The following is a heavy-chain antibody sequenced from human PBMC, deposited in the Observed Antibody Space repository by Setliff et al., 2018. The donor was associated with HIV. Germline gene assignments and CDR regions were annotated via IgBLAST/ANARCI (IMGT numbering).Heavy chain of an antibody. CDR3: ARDDHYYDSGSYYSDWYFDL. D-gene: IGHD3-10*01. CDR1: GYTLTELS. CDR2: FDPQDGET. Sequence: ASVKVSCKVSGYTLTELSIHWVRQAFGKGLEWMGYFDPQDGETVYAQKFQGRVTLTEDTSTGTAYMELSSLRSEDTAVYYCARDDHYYDSGSYYSDWYFDLWGRGTLVTVSS. J-gene: IGHJ2*01. V-gene: IGHV1-24*01.